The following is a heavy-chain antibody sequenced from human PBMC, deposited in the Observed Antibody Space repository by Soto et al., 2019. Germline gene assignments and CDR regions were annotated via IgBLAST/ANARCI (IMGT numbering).Heavy chain of an antibody. CDR2: ISSSSSYI. J-gene: IGHJ4*02. V-gene: IGHV3-21*01. Sequence: GGSLRLSCAASGFTFSSYSMNWVRQAPGKGLEWVSSISSSSSYIYYADSVKGRFTISRDNAKNSLYLQMNSLRAEDTAVYYCARVGGSSWYLTDYWGQGTLVTVSS. D-gene: IGHD6-13*01. CDR3: ARVGGSSWYLTDY. CDR1: GFTFSSYS.